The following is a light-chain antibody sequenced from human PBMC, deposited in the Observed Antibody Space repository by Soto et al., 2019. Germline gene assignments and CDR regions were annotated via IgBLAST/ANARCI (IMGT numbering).Light chain of an antibody. V-gene: IGKV3-15*01. J-gene: IGKJ2*01. CDR2: DAS. Sequence: EIVMTQSPATLSVSPGERATLSCRASQSVSSNLAWYQQNPGQAPGLLIYDASTRATGIPARFSGSGSGTEFTLTISSLQSEDFAVYYCQQYNNWPPRYTFGQGTKLEIK. CDR1: QSVSSN. CDR3: QQYNNWPPRYT.